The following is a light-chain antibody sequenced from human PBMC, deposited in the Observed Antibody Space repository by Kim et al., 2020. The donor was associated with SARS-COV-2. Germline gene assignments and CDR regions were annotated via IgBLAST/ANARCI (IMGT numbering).Light chain of an antibody. V-gene: IGLV1-47*02. Sequence: GQRVTISCSGRSSNIGRNYVMWYQQLPGTAPKLLIFTNNERPSGVPDRFSGSKSGTSASLAISVLRSEDEADYYCATWDDSLSGRVFGGGTQLTVL. CDR2: TNN. J-gene: IGLJ2*01. CDR3: ATWDDSLSGRV. CDR1: SSNIGRNY.